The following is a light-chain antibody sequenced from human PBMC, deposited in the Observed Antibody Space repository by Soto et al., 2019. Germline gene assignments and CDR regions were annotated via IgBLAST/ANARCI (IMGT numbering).Light chain of an antibody. V-gene: IGKV3-15*01. CDR2: GAS. J-gene: IGKJ2*01. CDR1: QSISSN. Sequence: EIVMTQSPATLSVSPGERATLSCRASQSISSNLAWYQQTLGQAPRLLIYGASTRATGIPARFSGSGSGAEFTLTISSLQSEDFAVYYCQQYNNWPLTFGQGTKLEIK. CDR3: QQYNNWPLT.